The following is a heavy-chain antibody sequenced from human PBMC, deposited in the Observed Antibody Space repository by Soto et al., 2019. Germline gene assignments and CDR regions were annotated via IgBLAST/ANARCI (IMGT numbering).Heavy chain of an antibody. CDR2: MYPGDTDT. CDR3: ARLPRDCNKTSCYYADH. J-gene: IGHJ4*02. V-gene: IGHV5-51*01. CDR1: GYDFNTNW. Sequence: GESLKISCRGSGYDFNTNWFGWVRQLPGRGLEWVGIMYPGDTDTRYNPSLQGHVTLSVDVTVSTAFLQWRSLETSDTGMYFCARLPRDCNKTSCYYADHWGQGTQVTVSS. D-gene: IGHD3-3*01.